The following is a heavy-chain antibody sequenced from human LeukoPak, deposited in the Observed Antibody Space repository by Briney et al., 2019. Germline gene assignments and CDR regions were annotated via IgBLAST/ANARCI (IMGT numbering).Heavy chain of an antibody. D-gene: IGHD2-15*01. CDR2: INTGNGNA. V-gene: IGHV1-3*04. CDR1: GYSFTTYW. Sequence: GESLKISCKGSGYSFTTYWIGWVRQAPGQSLEWMGWINTGNGNAEYSQNFQGRVTIVRDTSASTVYMELSSLRSEDTAVYYCARGVVVVAATRYFDCWGQGTLVTVSS. CDR3: ARGVVVVAATRYFDC. J-gene: IGHJ4*02.